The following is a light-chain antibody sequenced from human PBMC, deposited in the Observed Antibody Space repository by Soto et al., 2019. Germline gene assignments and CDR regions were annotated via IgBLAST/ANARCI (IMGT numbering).Light chain of an antibody. J-gene: IGLJ3*02. CDR3: SSYVTSGTLV. CDR2: EVS. Sequence: QSVLTQAASVSGSPGQSITIYCTGTSSDIGGSDYVSWYQKHPGKAPKVIIYEVSDRPSGVSDRFSGSKSGNTASLTISGLQAEDEADYYCSSYVTSGTLVFGGGTKLTVL. CDR1: SSDIGGSDY. V-gene: IGLV2-14*01.